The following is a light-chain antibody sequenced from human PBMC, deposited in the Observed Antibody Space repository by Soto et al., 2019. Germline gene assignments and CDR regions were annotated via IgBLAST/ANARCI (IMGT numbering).Light chain of an antibody. J-gene: IGLJ1*01. CDR2: EVT. V-gene: IGLV2-14*01. CDR3: SSYASGSIYV. Sequence: QSVLTQPASVSGSPGQSISISCTGTSFDVGGFNSVSWYQQHPGKVPKLMIFEVTNRPAGISSRFSGSKSGNTASLSISGLQAEDAADYCSSYASGSIYVFGTGTKVTVL. CDR1: SFDVGGFNS.